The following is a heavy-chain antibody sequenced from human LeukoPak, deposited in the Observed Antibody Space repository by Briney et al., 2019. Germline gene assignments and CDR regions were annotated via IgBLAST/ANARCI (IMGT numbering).Heavy chain of an antibody. CDR1: GYTFTSYG. Sequence: ASVKVSCKASGYTFTSYGISWVRQAPGQGLEWMGWNSAYNGNTNYAQKLQGRVTMTTDTSTSTAYMELRSLRSDDTAVYYCAREGYYDILTAFDYWGQGTLVTVSS. CDR2: NSAYNGNT. D-gene: IGHD3-9*01. J-gene: IGHJ4*02. CDR3: AREGYYDILTAFDY. V-gene: IGHV1-18*01.